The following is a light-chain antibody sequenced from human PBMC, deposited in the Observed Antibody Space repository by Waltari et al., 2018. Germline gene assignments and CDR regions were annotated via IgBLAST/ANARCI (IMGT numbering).Light chain of an antibody. CDR3: QHYLRLPVT. J-gene: IGKJ1*01. CDR2: GAS. CDR1: QSVTRA. V-gene: IGKV3-20*01. Sequence: EIALTQSPGTLSLSPGASATLSCRTSQSVTRALARYQQKPGRAPRLLIYGASNRATGIPDRFSGSGSGTDFSLTISSLEPEDFAVYYCQHYLRLPVTFGQGTKVEVK.